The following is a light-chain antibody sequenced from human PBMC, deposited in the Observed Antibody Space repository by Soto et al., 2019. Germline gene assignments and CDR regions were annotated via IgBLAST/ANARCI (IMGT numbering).Light chain of an antibody. J-gene: IGLJ1*01. CDR2: GVS. Sequence: QSVLAQPASVSGSPGQSIAISCTGSGGDVGGYNYVSWYQQHPGNAPKLIIYGVSHRPSGVSNRFSGSKSGNTASLTLSGLQAEDEAEYYCSSYTGSNIRYVFATGTKVTVL. V-gene: IGLV2-14*01. CDR3: SSYTGSNIRYV. CDR1: GGDVGGYNY.